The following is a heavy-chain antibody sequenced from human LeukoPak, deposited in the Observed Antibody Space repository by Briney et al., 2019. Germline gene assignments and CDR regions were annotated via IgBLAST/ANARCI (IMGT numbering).Heavy chain of an antibody. CDR3: ARGQSGYSYGPDDAFDI. D-gene: IGHD5-18*01. J-gene: IGHJ3*02. CDR1: GYTFTGYY. V-gene: IGHV1-2*02. CDR2: INPNSGGT. Sequence: GASVKVSCKASGYTFTGYYMHWVRQAPGQGLEWMGWINPNSGGTNYAQKLQGRVTMTTDTSTSTAYMELRSLRSDDTAVYYCARGQSGYSYGPDDAFDIWGQGTMVTVSS.